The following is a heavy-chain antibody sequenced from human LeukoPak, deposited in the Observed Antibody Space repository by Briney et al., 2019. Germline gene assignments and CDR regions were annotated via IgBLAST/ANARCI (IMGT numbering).Heavy chain of an antibody. CDR3: AKNWGSFSWFFDL. CDR2: INSDGSTT. Sequence: PGGSLRLSCAASGFTFSSYWMHWVRQAPGKGLVWVSRINSDGSTTNYADSVKGRFTISRDNAKNSLYLQMNSLRAEDTALYYCAKNWGSFSWFFDLWGRGTLVTVSS. CDR1: GFTFSSYW. V-gene: IGHV3-74*01. D-gene: IGHD7-27*01. J-gene: IGHJ2*01.